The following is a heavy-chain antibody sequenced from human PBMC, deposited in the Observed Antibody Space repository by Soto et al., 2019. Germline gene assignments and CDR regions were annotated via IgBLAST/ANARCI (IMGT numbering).Heavy chain of an antibody. CDR1: GYTFTGYY. J-gene: IGHJ5*02. CDR2: INPNSGGT. D-gene: IGHD5-18*01. Sequence: ASVKVSCKASGYTFTGYYMHWVRQAPGQGLEWMGWINPNSGGTNYAQKFQGWVTMTRDTSISTAYMGLSRLRSDDTAVYYCARDFGRDTAMVTGWFDPWGQGTLVTVSS. CDR3: ARDFGRDTAMVTGWFDP. V-gene: IGHV1-2*04.